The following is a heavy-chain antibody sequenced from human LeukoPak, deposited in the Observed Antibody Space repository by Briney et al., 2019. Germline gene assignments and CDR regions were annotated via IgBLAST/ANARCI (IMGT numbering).Heavy chain of an antibody. J-gene: IGHJ3*02. CDR1: VDSFSSHY. V-gene: IGHV4-59*11. CDR2: ISYIGST. CDR3: ARDLVTVTKGFDI. Sequence: SETLSLTCAVSVDSFSSHYWTWIRQPPGKGLEGIGYISYIGSTNYNPSLKSRVTISIDTSKNQFSLKLSSVTAADTAVYYCARDLVTVTKGFDIWGQGTMVSVSS. D-gene: IGHD4-17*01.